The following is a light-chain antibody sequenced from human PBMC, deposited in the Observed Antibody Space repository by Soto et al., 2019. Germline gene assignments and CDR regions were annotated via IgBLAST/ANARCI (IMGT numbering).Light chain of an antibody. J-gene: IGLJ2*01. Sequence: QSVLTQPASVSGSPGQSIAISCTGTSSDVGTYSFVSWYHQHPGKAPKLLIYDVSNRPSGVSDRFSGSKSGNTASLTISGLQAEDEADYYCSSYTSSTAVFGGGTKSPS. V-gene: IGLV2-14*03. CDR3: SSYTSSTAV. CDR1: SSDVGTYSF. CDR2: DVS.